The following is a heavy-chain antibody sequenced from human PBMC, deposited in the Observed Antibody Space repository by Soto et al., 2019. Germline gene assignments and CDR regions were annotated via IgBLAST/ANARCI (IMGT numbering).Heavy chain of an antibody. CDR1: GGTISSYY. CDR2: IYTSGST. CDR3: ARVSVVVVAATRNYYYYGMDV. D-gene: IGHD2-15*01. Sequence: PSETLSLTCTVSGGTISSYYWSWIRQPAGKGLEWTGRIYTSGSTNYNPSLKSRVTMSVDTSKNQFSLKLSSVTAADTAVYYCARVSVVVVAATRNYYYYGMDVWGQGTTVTVSS. J-gene: IGHJ6*02. V-gene: IGHV4-4*07.